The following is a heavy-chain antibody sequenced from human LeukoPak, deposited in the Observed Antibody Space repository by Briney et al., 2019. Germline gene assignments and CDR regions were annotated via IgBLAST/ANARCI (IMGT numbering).Heavy chain of an antibody. V-gene: IGHV4-39*01. CDR2: IYFSGST. Sequence: KPSETLSLTCTVSGGSISSRSYYWGWIRQPPGKGLEWIGSIYFSGSTFYNPTLKSRVTISVDTSKNQFSLKLRSVTAADSAVYYCARHRSTMGSAGIVDYWGQGTLVTVSS. J-gene: IGHJ4*01. CDR3: ARHRSTMGSAGIVDY. CDR1: GGSISSRSYY. D-gene: IGHD6-13*01.